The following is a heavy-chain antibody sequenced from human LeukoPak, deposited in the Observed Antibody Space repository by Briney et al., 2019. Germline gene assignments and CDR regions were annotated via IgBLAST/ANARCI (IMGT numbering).Heavy chain of an antibody. Sequence: SETLSLTCTVSGGSISSSSYYWGWIRQPPGRGLEWIGSIYYSGSTYYNPSLKSRVTISVDTSKNQFSLKLSSVTAADTAVYYCARGRGSRWELLEIDYWGQGTLVTVSS. CDR2: IYYSGST. CDR3: ARGRGSRWELLEIDY. D-gene: IGHD1-26*01. J-gene: IGHJ4*02. V-gene: IGHV4-39*07. CDR1: GGSISSSSYY.